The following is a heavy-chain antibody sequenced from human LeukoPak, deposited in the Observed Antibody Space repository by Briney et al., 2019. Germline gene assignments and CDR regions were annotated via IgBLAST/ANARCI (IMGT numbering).Heavy chain of an antibody. CDR2: IYSGGST. Sequence: PGGSLRLSCAASGFTVSSNYMSWVRQAPGKGLEWVSVIYSGGSTYYADSVKGRFTISRDNSKNTLYLQMNSLRAEDTAVYYCARTALGGSGSYNYWGQGTLVTVSS. CDR3: ARTALGGSGSYNY. J-gene: IGHJ4*02. CDR1: GFTVSSNY. V-gene: IGHV3-66*01. D-gene: IGHD3-10*01.